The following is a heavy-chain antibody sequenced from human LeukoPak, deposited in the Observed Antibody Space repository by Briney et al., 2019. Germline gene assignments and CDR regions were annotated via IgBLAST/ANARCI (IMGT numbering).Heavy chain of an antibody. V-gene: IGHV4-39*07. CDR2: IYTSGST. D-gene: IGHD6-13*01. J-gene: IGHJ6*03. CDR1: GGSISSSSYY. CDR3: ASGDSSPGDMDV. Sequence: SETLSLTCTVSGGSISSSSYYWGWIRQPPGKGLEWIGRIYTSGSTNYNPSLKSRVTMSVDTSKNQFSLKLSSVTAADTAVYYCASGDSSPGDMDVWGKGTTVTVSS.